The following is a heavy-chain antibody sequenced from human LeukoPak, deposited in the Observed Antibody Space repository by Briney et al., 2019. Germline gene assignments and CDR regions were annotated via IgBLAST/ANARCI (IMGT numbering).Heavy chain of an antibody. CDR2: IYTSGST. CDR3: ARAAAAGLHYFDY. D-gene: IGHD6-13*01. J-gene: IGHJ4*02. Sequence: SQTLSLTCPVAGASISSGSYYCSRLRHPAGMGLDWIGRIYTSGSTNYNPSLKSRVTISVETSKTQFSLKLSSVTAADTAVYYCARAAAAGLHYFDYWGQGTLVTVSS. V-gene: IGHV4-61*02. CDR1: GASISSGSYY.